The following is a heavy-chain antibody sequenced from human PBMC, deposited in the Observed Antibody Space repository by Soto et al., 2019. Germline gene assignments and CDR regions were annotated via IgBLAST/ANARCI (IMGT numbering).Heavy chain of an antibody. CDR2: TRKKTNSYTT. J-gene: IGHJ4*02. CDR1: GFTFSDHY. V-gene: IGHV3-72*01. Sequence: GGSLRLSCAASGFTFSDHYMDWVRQAPGKGLEWVGRTRKKTNSYTTEYAASVKGRFTISRDDSRNSLYLQMNSLRIEDTAIYYCSRVRIVTSADLDYWGQGTLVTVSS. CDR3: SRVRIVTSADLDY. D-gene: IGHD2-21*01.